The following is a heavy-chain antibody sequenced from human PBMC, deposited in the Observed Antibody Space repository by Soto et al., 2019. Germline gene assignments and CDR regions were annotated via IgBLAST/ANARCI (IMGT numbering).Heavy chain of an antibody. D-gene: IGHD3-10*01. Sequence: EMMSLRYRVAEGYSGSSADYRGWIRQPPGKGLEWIASFFYGGKNYYNPSLKSRVTISVDTSKNQFSLKLTSVTAADTAVYSCVSRHGLTIDAYYWGQGTLVTVSS. V-gene: IGHV4-39*01. CDR1: EGYSGSSADY. CDR3: VSRHGLTIDAYY. J-gene: IGHJ4*02. CDR2: FFYGGKN.